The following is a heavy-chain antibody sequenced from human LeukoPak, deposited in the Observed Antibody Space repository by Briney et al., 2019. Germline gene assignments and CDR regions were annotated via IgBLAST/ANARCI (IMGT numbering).Heavy chain of an antibody. CDR2: ISTSSSYI. Sequence: GGSLRLSCAASGFTFSSYEMNWVRQAPGKGLEWVSSISTSSSYIYYADSVKGRFTISRDNARNSLYLQMNSLRAEDTAVYYCARGHENVVATRDSIDYWGQGTLVTVSS. CDR1: GFTFSSYE. V-gene: IGHV3-21*01. D-gene: IGHD5-12*01. CDR3: ARGHENVVATRDSIDY. J-gene: IGHJ4*02.